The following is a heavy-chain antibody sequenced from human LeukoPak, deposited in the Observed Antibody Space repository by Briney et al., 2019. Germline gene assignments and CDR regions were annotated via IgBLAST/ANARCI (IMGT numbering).Heavy chain of an antibody. CDR3: VSGGDSGY. V-gene: IGHV3-7*03. D-gene: IGHD2-21*02. CDR2: ITPAGSEK. J-gene: IGHJ4*02. Sequence: PGGSLRLSCAASRFTFSTNWMGWVRQAPGKGLERVASITPAGSEKYYANSMKGRFTISRDNAKNSLFLQMNSLRADDTGVYFCVSGGDSGYWGQGTLVTVSS. CDR1: RFTFSTNW.